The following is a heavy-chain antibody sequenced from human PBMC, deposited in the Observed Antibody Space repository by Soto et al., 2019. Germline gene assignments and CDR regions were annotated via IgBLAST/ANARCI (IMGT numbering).Heavy chain of an antibody. J-gene: IGHJ6*02. Sequence: SVKVSCKASGGTFSSYAISWVRQATGQGLEWMGGIIPIFGTANYAQKFQGRVTITADKSTSTAYMELSSLRSEDTAVYYCARDRGRITIFGVVIRADGMDVWGQGTTVTVSS. V-gene: IGHV1-69*06. D-gene: IGHD3-3*01. CDR2: IIPIFGTA. CDR3: ARDRGRITIFGVVIRADGMDV. CDR1: GGTFSSYA.